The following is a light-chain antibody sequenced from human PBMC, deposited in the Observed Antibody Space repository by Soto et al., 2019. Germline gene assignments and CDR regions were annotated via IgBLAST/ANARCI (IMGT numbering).Light chain of an antibody. V-gene: IGKV3-15*01. Sequence: EIVMTQSPATLSVSPGERATLSCRASQSVSSNLARYQQKPGQAPRLLIYGASTRATGIPARFSGSGSGTEFTLTISSLQSEDFAVYYCQQYNNWTPSTFGQGTKLEIK. CDR2: GAS. J-gene: IGKJ2*01. CDR1: QSVSSN. CDR3: QQYNNWTPST.